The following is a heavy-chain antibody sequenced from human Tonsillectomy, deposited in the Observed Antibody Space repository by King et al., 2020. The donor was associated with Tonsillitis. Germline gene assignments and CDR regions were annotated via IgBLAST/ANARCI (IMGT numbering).Heavy chain of an antibody. D-gene: IGHD1-1*01. Sequence: DVQLVESGGRLVQPGRSLRLSCAASGFTVSSNYMSWVRQAPGKGLEWVSVIYSGGSTYYADSVKGRFTISRHNSKNTLYLQMNSLRAEDTAVYYCARVWHTQDWNHVDYYYGMDVWGQGPTVPVSS. CDR1: GFTVSSNY. CDR3: ARVWHTQDWNHVDYYYGMDV. V-gene: IGHV3-53*04. J-gene: IGHJ6*02. CDR2: IYSGGST.